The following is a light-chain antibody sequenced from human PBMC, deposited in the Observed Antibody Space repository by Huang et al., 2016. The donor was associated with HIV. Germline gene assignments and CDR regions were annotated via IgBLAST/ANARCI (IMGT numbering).Light chain of an antibody. Sequence: ELVLTQSPATLSLSPGERATLSCRASQSVSSYLAWYQRKPGQAPRLLIYDTSNRASGIPARFSGSGSGTDFTLTISSLEPEDFAVYYCQQRSIWPPAFTFGGGTKVEIK. J-gene: IGKJ4*01. CDR3: QQRSIWPPAFT. V-gene: IGKV3-11*01. CDR1: QSVSSY. CDR2: DTS.